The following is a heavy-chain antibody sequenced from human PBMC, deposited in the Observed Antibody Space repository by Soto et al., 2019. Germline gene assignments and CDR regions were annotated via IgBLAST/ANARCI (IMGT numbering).Heavy chain of an antibody. CDR3: ARDVVVAARPYYFDY. D-gene: IGHD2-15*01. V-gene: IGHV1-69*13. Sequence: EASVKVSCKASGGTFSSYAISWVRQAPGQGLEWMGGIIPIFGTANYAQKFQGRVTITADESTSTAYMELSSLRSEDTAVYYCARDVVVAARPYYFDYWGQGTLVTVSS. J-gene: IGHJ4*02. CDR2: IIPIFGTA. CDR1: GGTFSSYA.